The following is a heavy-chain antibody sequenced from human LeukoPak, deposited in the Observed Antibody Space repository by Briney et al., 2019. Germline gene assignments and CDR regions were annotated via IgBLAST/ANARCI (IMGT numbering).Heavy chain of an antibody. Sequence: ASVKVSCKASGYTFTSYYMHWVRQAPGQGLEWMGIINPSGGSTSYAQKFQGRVTITADESTSTAYMELSSLRSEDTAVYYCAEGYGRHQLLTPDAFDIWGQGTMVTVSS. J-gene: IGHJ3*02. CDR3: AEGYGRHQLLTPDAFDI. V-gene: IGHV1-46*01. CDR2: INPSGGST. D-gene: IGHD2-2*01. CDR1: GYTFTSYY.